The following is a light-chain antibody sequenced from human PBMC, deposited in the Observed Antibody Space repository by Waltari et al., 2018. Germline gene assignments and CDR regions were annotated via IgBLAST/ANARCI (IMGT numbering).Light chain of an antibody. J-gene: IGLJ3*02. CDR1: SSHVGAYNY. Sequence: HSALAQPASVSGSPGQSISLSRTGTSSHVGAYNYVSWYQQHPGQAPRLMIYDVNNRPSGVSNRFSGSKSGNTASLTISALQAEDEADYYCSSFTTTNSWVFGGGTKLTVL. CDR3: SSFTTTNSWV. CDR2: DVN. V-gene: IGLV2-14*03.